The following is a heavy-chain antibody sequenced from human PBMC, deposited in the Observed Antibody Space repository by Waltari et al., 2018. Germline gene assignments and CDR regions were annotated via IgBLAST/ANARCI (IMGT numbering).Heavy chain of an antibody. J-gene: IGHJ3*02. Sequence: QLQASGPGLVKPSETLSLTCTVSGGSISSHYWSWIRQTPGKGLEWIGYIYYSGSTNYNPSLKSRVTISVDTSKNQFSLKLSSVTAADTAVYYCARARGGDAFDIWGQGTMVTVSS. V-gene: IGHV4-59*11. D-gene: IGHD3-16*01. CDR3: ARARGGDAFDI. CDR1: GGSISSHY. CDR2: IYYSGST.